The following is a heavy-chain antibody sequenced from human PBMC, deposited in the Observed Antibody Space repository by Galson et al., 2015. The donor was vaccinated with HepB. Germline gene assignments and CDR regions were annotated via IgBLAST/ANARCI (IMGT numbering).Heavy chain of an antibody. CDR3: TGRSGAVVSGSDV. Sequence: SLRLSCAASGFTYSKAQMSWVRQAPGKGLEWVGRIKSKTDGGTTDYGAPVKGRFTISRDDSKDMLYLQMNSLKTEDTGVYYCTGRSGAVVSGSDVWGQGTTVIVSS. D-gene: IGHD6-19*01. J-gene: IGHJ6*02. CDR1: GFTYSKAQ. CDR2: IKSKTDGGTT. V-gene: IGHV3-15*01.